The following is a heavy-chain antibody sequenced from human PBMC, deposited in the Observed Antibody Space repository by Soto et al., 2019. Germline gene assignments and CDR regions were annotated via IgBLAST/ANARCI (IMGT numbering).Heavy chain of an antibody. CDR2: IYTSGST. CDR3: ARLEYYYTPEV. V-gene: IGHV4-4*07. CDR1: GGSISSYY. Sequence: QVQLQESGPGLVKPSETLSLTCTVSGGSISSYYWSWIRQPAGKGLEWIGRIYTSGSTNYNPSLKSRVTMSLATSNNQFSRKLSSVTAADTAVYYWARLEYYYTPEVCGKGTTVTVSS. J-gene: IGHJ6*04. D-gene: IGHD3-3*01.